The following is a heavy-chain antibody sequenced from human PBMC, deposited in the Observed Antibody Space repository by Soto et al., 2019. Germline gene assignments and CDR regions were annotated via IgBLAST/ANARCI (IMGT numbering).Heavy chain of an antibody. CDR1: GVSISSDYF. D-gene: IGHD2-8*01. J-gene: IGHJ4*02. V-gene: IGHV4-39*02. Sequence: QLQLQESGPGLVKPSETLSLTCTVSGVSISSDYFWGWIRQPPGKGLEWIASINSNGRTSYNPSVKSRGAIFVDTSKYHFSLTQASVTAADTAVYHCASLPRTTVHGAGTDSWGQGILVTVSS. CDR2: INSNGRT. CDR3: ASLPRTTVHGAGTDS.